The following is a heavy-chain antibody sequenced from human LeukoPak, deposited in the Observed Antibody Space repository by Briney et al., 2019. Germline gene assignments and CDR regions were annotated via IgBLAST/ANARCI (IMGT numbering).Heavy chain of an antibody. CDR3: ERAGNDSGSNDAFGSLAS. CDR1: GFNFSNKL. V-gene: IGHV3-30*09. D-gene: IGHD1-1*01. J-gene: IGHJ5*02. Sequence: GGSLRLSCAASGFNFSNKLLHWVRQAPGKGLEGVAVSSFNGFHKFYAGSVKGRFVISGDNSNTTLYLQMNSPRVEDTGTYYCERAGNDSGSNDAFGSLASWGRGVLVPVSS. CDR2: SSFNGFHK.